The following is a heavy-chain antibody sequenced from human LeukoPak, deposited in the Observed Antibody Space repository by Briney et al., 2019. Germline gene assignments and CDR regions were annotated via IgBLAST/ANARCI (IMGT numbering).Heavy chain of an antibody. J-gene: IGHJ5*02. CDR1: GGSIRNYY. D-gene: IGHD1-1*01. Sequence: PSETLSLTCSVAGGSIRNYYWSWIRQPPQKGLEWIGYIFYTRATIYSPSLESRVFISVGTSKNQLSLKLTSVTAADTAIYYCARHDDYPGFGRGFDPWGQGTLVIASS. V-gene: IGHV4-59*08. CDR2: IFYTRAT. CDR3: ARHDDYPGFGRGFDP.